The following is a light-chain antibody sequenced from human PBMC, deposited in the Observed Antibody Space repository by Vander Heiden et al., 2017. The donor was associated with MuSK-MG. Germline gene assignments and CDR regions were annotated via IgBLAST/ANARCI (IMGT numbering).Light chain of an antibody. Sequence: IQSTQSPSFLSASVGDRVTITCRASQGITTYLAWYQEKPGKAPKLLIYTASTLQSGVPERFSGSGSGTEFTLTIRILQPEDCGTYYCQQLNNYPLTFGGGTKVEIK. CDR3: QQLNNYPLT. J-gene: IGKJ4*01. CDR2: TAS. CDR1: QGITTY. V-gene: IGKV1-9*01.